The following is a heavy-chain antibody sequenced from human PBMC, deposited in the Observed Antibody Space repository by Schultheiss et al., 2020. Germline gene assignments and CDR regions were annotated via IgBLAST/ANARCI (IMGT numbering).Heavy chain of an antibody. D-gene: IGHD6-13*01. V-gene: IGHV3-11*04. CDR2: ISSSSSTI. CDR1: GFTFSDYY. Sequence: GGSLRLSCAASGFTFSDYYMSWIRQAPGKGLEWVSYISSSSSTIYYADSVKGRFTISRDNAKNSLYLQMNSLRDEDTAVYYCARDQGGSSSWTSGWFDPWGQGTLVTVSS. J-gene: IGHJ5*02. CDR3: ARDQGGSSSWTSGWFDP.